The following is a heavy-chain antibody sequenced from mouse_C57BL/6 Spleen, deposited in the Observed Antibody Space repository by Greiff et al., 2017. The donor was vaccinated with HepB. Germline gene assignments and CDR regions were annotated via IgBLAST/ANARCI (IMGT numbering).Heavy chain of an antibody. V-gene: IGHV5-9*01. J-gene: IGHJ3*01. CDR2: ISGGGGNT. CDR3: ARHHYGIPPWFAY. CDR1: GFTFSSYT. Sequence: EVQLVESGGGLVKPGGSLKLSCAASGFTFSSYTMSWVRQTPEKRLEWVATISGGGGNTYYPDSVKGRFTISRDNAKNTLYLQMSSLRSEDTALYYCARHHYGIPPWFAYWGQGTLVTVSA. D-gene: IGHD1-1*01.